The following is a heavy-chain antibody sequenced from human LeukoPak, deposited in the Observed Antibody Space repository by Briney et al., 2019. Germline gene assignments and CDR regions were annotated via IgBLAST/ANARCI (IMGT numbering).Heavy chain of an antibody. CDR1: GCTFSSYA. CDR2: IIPIFGTA. V-gene: IGHV1-69*13. Sequence: SVKVSCKASGCTFSSYATSWVRQAPGQGLEWMGGIIPIFGTANYAQKFQGRVTITGDESTSTAYMELSSLRSEDTAVYYCARFRWCTSCFAFDIWGQGTMVTVSS. D-gene: IGHD2-2*01. CDR3: ARFRWCTSCFAFDI. J-gene: IGHJ3*02.